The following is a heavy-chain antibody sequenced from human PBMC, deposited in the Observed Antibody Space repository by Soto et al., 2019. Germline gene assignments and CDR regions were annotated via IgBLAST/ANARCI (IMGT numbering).Heavy chain of an antibody. CDR3: ARRAAADTSGDYYYGMDV. J-gene: IGHJ6*02. D-gene: IGHD6-13*01. V-gene: IGHV5-51*01. Sequence: GESLKISCKGSGYSFTSYWIGWVRQMPGKGLEWMGIGYPGDSDTRYSPSFQGQVTISADKSISTAYLQWSSLKASDTAVYYCARRAAADTSGDYYYGMDVWGQGTTVTVSS. CDR1: GYSFTSYW. CDR2: GYPGDSDT.